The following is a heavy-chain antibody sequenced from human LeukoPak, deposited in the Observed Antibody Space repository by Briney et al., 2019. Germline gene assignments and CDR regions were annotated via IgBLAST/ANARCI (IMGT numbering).Heavy chain of an antibody. V-gene: IGHV3-7*01. CDR1: GFPFSSYW. CDR2: IKQDGSET. Sequence: GGSLRLSCVASGFPFSSYWMTWVRQTPGKGLEWVANIKQDGSETHYVDSVRGRFTISRDNAKNSLYLQMNSLRAEDAGLYYCARDAHSSSWYQDYWGQATLVTVSS. D-gene: IGHD6-13*01. J-gene: IGHJ4*02. CDR3: ARDAHSSSWYQDY.